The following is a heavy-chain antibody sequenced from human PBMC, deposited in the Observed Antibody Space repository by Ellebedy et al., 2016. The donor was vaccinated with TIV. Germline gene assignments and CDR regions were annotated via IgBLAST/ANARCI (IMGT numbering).Heavy chain of an antibody. D-gene: IGHD2-15*01. V-gene: IGHV3-7*04. Sequence: GESLKISCTVSGFSFRSYGMTWVRQAPGKGLEWLAKINPDGSGADYVDAVNGRFTLSRDNTKNSLYLQMNSLRDEDTAVYYCAKEEWWRFDYWGQGTVVTVSS. CDR3: AKEEWWRFDY. J-gene: IGHJ4*02. CDR2: INPDGSGA. CDR1: GFSFRSYG.